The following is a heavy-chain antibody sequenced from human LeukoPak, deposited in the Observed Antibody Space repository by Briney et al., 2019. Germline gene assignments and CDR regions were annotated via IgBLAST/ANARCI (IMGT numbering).Heavy chain of an antibody. V-gene: IGHV4-30-2*01. CDR3: ARAILYDSSGYYYATHFDY. CDR1: GGSISSGGYS. D-gene: IGHD3-22*01. Sequence: SQTLSLTCAVSGGSISSGGYSWRWLRQPPGKGLEWIGYIYHSGSTYYNPSLKSRVTISVDRSKNQFSLKLSSVTAADTAVYYCARAILYDSSGYYYATHFDYWGRGTLVTVSS. J-gene: IGHJ4*02. CDR2: IYHSGST.